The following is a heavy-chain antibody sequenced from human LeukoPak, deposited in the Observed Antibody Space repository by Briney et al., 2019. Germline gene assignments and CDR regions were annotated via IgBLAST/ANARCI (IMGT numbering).Heavy chain of an antibody. D-gene: IGHD3-22*01. V-gene: IGHV4-34*01. Sequence: PSETLSPTCAVYGGSFTGYYWNWIRQPPGKGLEWIGEIYHRGDTNYNPSLKSRVTISVDTSKNQFSLILNSVTAADTAVYYCARGPGSGYPVDYWGQGTLVTVSS. CDR1: GGSFTGYY. CDR3: ARGPGSGYPVDY. J-gene: IGHJ4*02. CDR2: IYHRGDT.